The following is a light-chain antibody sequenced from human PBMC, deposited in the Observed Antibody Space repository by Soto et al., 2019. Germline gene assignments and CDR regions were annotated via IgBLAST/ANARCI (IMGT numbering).Light chain of an antibody. J-gene: IGKJ5*01. V-gene: IGKV1-5*01. CDR2: DAS. Sequence: DIQMTQSPSTLSASVGDTVTVTCRASQSIGRWLAWYQQKPGKAPKLLIFDASTLENGVPARFSGSRSGPEFTLTISSLQPDDFATYYCQQYYSYPFVTFGQGTRLEI. CDR3: QQYYSYPFVT. CDR1: QSIGRW.